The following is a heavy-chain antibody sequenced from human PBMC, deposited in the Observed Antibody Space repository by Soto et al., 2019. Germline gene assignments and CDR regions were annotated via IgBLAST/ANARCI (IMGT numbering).Heavy chain of an antibody. Sequence: QVQLVESGGGVVQPGRSLRLSCAASGFTFSSYAMHWVRQAPGKGLEWGAVISYDGSNKYYADSVKGRFTISRDNSKNTLYLQMNSLRAEDTAVYYCAREEEIVVVVAASGGPGMDVWGQGTTVTVSS. D-gene: IGHD2-15*01. CDR1: GFTFSSYA. V-gene: IGHV3-30-3*01. CDR3: AREEEIVVVVAASGGPGMDV. J-gene: IGHJ6*02. CDR2: ISYDGSNK.